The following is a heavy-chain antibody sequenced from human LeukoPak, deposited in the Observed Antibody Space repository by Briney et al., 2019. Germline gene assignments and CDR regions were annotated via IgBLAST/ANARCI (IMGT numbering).Heavy chain of an antibody. CDR3: ARRYCSGGSCYSGSIDH. CDR1: GYTFTGYY. Sequence: ASVKVSCKASGYTFTGYYMHWVRQAPGQGLEWMGWINPNSGGTNYAQKFQGRVTMTRDTSISTAYMELSRLRSDDTAVYYCARRYCSGGSCYSGSIDHWGQGTLVTVSS. D-gene: IGHD2-15*01. V-gene: IGHV1-2*02. CDR2: INPNSGGT. J-gene: IGHJ4*02.